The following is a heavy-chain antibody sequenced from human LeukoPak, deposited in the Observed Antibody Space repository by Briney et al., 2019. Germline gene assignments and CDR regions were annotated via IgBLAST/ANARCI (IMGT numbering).Heavy chain of an antibody. CDR1: GYTFTRYG. J-gene: IGHJ3*02. Sequence: GASVKVSCKASGYTFTRYGISWVRQAPGQGLEWMGWISAYNGNTNYAQKLQGRVTMTTETSTSTAYMELRSLRSDDTAVYYCARDPPYYDILTGYYAAAAFDIWGQGTMVTVSS. CDR3: ARDPPYYDILTGYYAAAAFDI. D-gene: IGHD3-9*01. V-gene: IGHV1-18*01. CDR2: ISAYNGNT.